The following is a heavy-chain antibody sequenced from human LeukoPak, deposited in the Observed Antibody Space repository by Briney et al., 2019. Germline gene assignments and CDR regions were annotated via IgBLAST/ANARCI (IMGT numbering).Heavy chain of an antibody. J-gene: IGHJ4*02. Sequence: GESLKISCKGSGYSFTSYWIGWVRQMPGKGLEWMGIIYPGDSDTRYSPSFQGQVTISAGKSISTAYLQWSSLKASDTAMYYCARLGYYGSGSYYYFDYWGQGTLVTVSS. D-gene: IGHD3-10*01. V-gene: IGHV5-51*01. CDR1: GYSFTSYW. CDR3: ARLGYYGSGSYYYFDY. CDR2: IYPGDSDT.